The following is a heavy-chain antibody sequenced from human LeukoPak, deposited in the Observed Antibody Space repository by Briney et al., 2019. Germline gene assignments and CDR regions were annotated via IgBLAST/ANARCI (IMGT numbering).Heavy chain of an antibody. Sequence: SETLSLTCAVYGGSFSGYCWSWIRQPPGKGLEWIGSIYYSGSTYYNPSLKSRVTISVDTSKNQFSLKLSSVTAADTAVYYCASSDCSSTSCYLAGYMDVWGKGTTVTVSS. D-gene: IGHD2-2*01. CDR3: ASSDCSSTSCYLAGYMDV. CDR1: GGSFSGYC. V-gene: IGHV4-34*01. CDR2: IYYSGST. J-gene: IGHJ6*03.